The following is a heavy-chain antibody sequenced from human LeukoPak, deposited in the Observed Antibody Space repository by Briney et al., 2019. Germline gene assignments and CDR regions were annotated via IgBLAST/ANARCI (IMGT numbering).Heavy chain of an antibody. CDR3: ARDFDMGTTPGDDFDF. D-gene: IGHD3-9*01. Sequence: GGSLRLSCAASGFTSINYAMNWVRQAPGKGLEWVSVLIGSSGSTDYADSVKGRFTISRDNAKNTVFLQMNSLRAEDTAVYYCARDFDMGTTPGDDFDFWGQGTLVTVSS. J-gene: IGHJ4*02. V-gene: IGHV3-23*01. CDR2: LIGSSGST. CDR1: GFTSINYA.